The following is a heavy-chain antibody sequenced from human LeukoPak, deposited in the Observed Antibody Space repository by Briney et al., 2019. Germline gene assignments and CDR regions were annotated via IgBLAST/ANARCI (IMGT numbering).Heavy chain of an antibody. J-gene: IGHJ4*02. CDR1: GFTFSSYE. D-gene: IGHD3-10*01. Sequence: PGGSLRLSCAASGFTFSSYEMNWVRQAPGKGLEWVSYISSSGSTIYYADSVKGRFTISRDNAKNSLYLQMNSLRAEDTALYYCAKDITSGSGSYFDYWGQGTLVTVSS. V-gene: IGHV3-48*03. CDR3: AKDITSGSGSYFDY. CDR2: ISSSGSTI.